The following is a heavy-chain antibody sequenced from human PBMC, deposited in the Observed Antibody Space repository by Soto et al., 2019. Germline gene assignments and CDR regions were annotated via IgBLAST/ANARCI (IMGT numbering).Heavy chain of an antibody. CDR1: GFTFSSYA. V-gene: IGHV3-23*01. Sequence: GGSLRLSCAASGFTFSSYAMSWVRQAPGKGLEWVSAISGSGGSTYYADSVKGRFTISRDNSKNTLYLQMNSLRAEDTAVYYCAKDPGIQLWIYYGMDVWGQGTTVTVSS. CDR3: AKDPGIQLWIYYGMDV. CDR2: ISGSGGST. D-gene: IGHD5-18*01. J-gene: IGHJ6*02.